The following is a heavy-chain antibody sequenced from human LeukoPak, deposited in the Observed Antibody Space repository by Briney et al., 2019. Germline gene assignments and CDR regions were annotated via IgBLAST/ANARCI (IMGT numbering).Heavy chain of an antibody. CDR1: GFTFSSYA. D-gene: IGHD1-26*01. J-gene: IGHJ5*02. V-gene: IGHV4-4*09. CDR2: IYINGDT. CDR3: AKTARAFPS. Sequence: GSLRLSCAASGFTFSSYAMSWIRQAPGKGLECIGYIYINGDTNYSPSLKGRATLSLDTSKNQFSLRLTSVTAADTAVYYCAKTARAFPSWGPGTLVTVSS.